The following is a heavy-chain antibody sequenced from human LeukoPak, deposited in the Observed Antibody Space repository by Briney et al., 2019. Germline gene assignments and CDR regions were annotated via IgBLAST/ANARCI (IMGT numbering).Heavy chain of an antibody. CDR3: ARGIAVAGSVLGDYFDY. V-gene: IGHV3-30-3*01. J-gene: IGHJ4*02. Sequence: GRSPRLSCAASGFTFSSYAMHWVRQAPGKGLEWVAVISYDGSNKYYADSVKGRFTISRDNSKNTLYLQMNSLRAEDTAVYYCARGIAVAGSVLGDYFDYWGQGTLVTVSS. CDR2: ISYDGSNK. CDR1: GFTFSSYA. D-gene: IGHD6-19*01.